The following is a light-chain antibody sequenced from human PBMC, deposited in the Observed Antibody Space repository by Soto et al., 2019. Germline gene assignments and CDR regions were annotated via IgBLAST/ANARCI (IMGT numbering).Light chain of an antibody. CDR2: DVS. CDR3: CSYAGSSPFV. Sequence: QSALTQPRSVAGSPRQSVTISCTGTSSDIGGYNYVSWYQQHPGKAPKLMIYDVSKRPSGVPDRFSGSKSGNTASLTISGLQAEYEADYYCCSYAGSSPFVFGTGTKVTVL. J-gene: IGLJ1*01. V-gene: IGLV2-11*01. CDR1: SSDIGGYNY.